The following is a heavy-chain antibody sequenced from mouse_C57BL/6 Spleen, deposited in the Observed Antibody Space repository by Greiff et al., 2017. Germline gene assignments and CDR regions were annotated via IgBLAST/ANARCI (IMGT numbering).Heavy chain of an antibody. CDR3: ARNRGLRLDWYFDV. J-gene: IGHJ1*03. CDR2: IWTGGGT. Sequence: VQLQESGPGLVAPSQTLSITCTVSGFSLTSYAISWVRQPPGKGLEWLGVIWTGGGTNYNSALKSRLSNSKDNSKSQVFLKMNSLQTDDTARYYCARNRGLRLDWYFDVWGTGTTVTVSS. D-gene: IGHD2-2*01. V-gene: IGHV2-9-1*01. CDR1: GFSLTSYA.